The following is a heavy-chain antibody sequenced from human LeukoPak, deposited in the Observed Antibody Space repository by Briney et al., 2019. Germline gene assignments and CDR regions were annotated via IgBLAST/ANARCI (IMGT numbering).Heavy chain of an antibody. Sequence: SQTLSLTCTVSGGSISSGGYYWSWIRQHPGKGLEWIGYIYYSGSTYYNPSLKSRVTISVDTSKNQFSLKLSSVTAADTAVYYCARGGPDTAMVPPDYWGREPWSPSPQ. J-gene: IGHJ4*02. CDR2: IYYSGST. V-gene: IGHV4-31*03. CDR1: GGSISSGGYY. D-gene: IGHD5-18*01. CDR3: ARGGPDTAMVPPDY.